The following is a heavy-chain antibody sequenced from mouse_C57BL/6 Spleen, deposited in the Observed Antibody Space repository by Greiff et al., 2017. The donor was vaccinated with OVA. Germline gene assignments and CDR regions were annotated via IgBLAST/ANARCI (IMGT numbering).Heavy chain of an antibody. D-gene: IGHD6-1*01. V-gene: IGHV1-26*01. CDR2: INPNNGGT. J-gene: IGHJ4*01. CDR3: ARSESLDAMDY. Sequence: EVQLQQSGPELVKPGASVKISCKASGYTFTDYYMNWVKQSHGKSLEWIGDINPNNGGTSYNQKFKGKATLTVDKSSSTAYMELRSLTSEDSAVYYCARSESLDAMDYWGQGTSVTVSS. CDR1: GYTFTDYY.